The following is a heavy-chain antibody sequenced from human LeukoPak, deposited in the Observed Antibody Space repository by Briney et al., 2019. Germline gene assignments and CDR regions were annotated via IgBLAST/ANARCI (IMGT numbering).Heavy chain of an antibody. J-gene: IGHJ5*02. CDR3: ARRGWNYDRDWFDP. V-gene: IGHV4-39*01. D-gene: IGHD1-7*01. CDR2: IYYSWST. CDR1: GGSISSSSYY. Sequence: SETLSLTCTVSGGSISSSSYYWGWIRQPPGKGLEWIGSIYYSWSTYYNPSLKSRVTISVDTSKNQFSLKLSSVTAADTAVYYCARRGWNYDRDWFDPWGQGTLVTVSS.